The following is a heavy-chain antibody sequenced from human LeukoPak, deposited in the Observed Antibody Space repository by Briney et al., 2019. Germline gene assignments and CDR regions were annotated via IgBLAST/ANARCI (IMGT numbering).Heavy chain of an antibody. CDR2: IYYSGST. V-gene: IGHV4-59*12. CDR3: ARDREGIDY. J-gene: IGHJ4*02. Sequence: SQTLSLTCIVSGGSISSYYWSWLRQPPGKGLEWIGYIYYSGSTNYNPSLKSRVTISVDTSKNQFSLKLSSVTAADTAVYYCARDREGIDYWGQGTLVTVSS. CDR1: GGSISSYY.